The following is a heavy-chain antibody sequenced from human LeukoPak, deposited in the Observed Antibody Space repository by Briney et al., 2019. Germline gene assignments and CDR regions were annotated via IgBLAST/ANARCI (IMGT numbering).Heavy chain of an antibody. D-gene: IGHD3-22*01. CDR2: ISGNGHQT. CDR3: AKDATYYDSRGFFIPFDY. V-gene: IGHV3-23*01. CDR1: GFAFGRFA. J-gene: IGHJ4*02. Sequence: GGSLRLSCSASGFAFGRFAMTWVRHLPGKGLDWVSTISGNGHQTYYGDSVKGRFSVSRDNSKNILYLQMDSLRADDSALYYCAKDATYYDSRGFFIPFDYWGQGTLVTVSS.